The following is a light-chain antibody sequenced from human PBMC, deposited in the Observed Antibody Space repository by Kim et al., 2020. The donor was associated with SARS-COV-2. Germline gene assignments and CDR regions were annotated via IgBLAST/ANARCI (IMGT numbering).Light chain of an antibody. CDR3: SSYTSSNTLV. Sequence: YNYVSWYQRHPGKAPKLMISDVSKRPSGVSNRFSGSKSGNTASLTISGLQAEDEADYYCSSYTSSNTLVFGGGTKLTVL. J-gene: IGLJ3*02. V-gene: IGLV2-14*04. CDR1: YNY. CDR2: DVS.